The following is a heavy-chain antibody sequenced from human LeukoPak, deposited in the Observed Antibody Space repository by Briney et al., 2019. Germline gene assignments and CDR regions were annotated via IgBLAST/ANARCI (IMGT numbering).Heavy chain of an antibody. V-gene: IGHV3-7*01. CDR3: ARVDYYYGSGSYYPLPDY. CDR1: GFTFISYW. Sequence: GSLRPPLGTSGFTFISYWEGWVRRAPGKGRGGVANIKQDGSEKYYVDSVKGRFTISRDNAKNSLYLQMNSLRAEDTAVYYCARVDYYYGSGSYYPLPDYWGQGTLVTVSS. CDR2: IKQDGSEK. D-gene: IGHD3-10*01. J-gene: IGHJ4*02.